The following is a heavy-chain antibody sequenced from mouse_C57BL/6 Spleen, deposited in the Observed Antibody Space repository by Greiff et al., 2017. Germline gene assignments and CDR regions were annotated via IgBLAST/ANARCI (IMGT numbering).Heavy chain of an antibody. J-gene: IGHJ4*01. CDR3: ARVFYYGSSYAMDY. CDR1: GYAFSSSW. V-gene: IGHV1-82*01. D-gene: IGHD1-1*01. Sequence: QVQLKESGPELVKPGASVKISCKASGYAFSSSWMNWVKQRPGKGLEWIGRIYPGDGDTNYNGKFKGKATLTADKSSSTAYMQLSSLTSEDSAVYCCARVFYYGSSYAMDYWGQGTSVTVSS. CDR2: IYPGDGDT.